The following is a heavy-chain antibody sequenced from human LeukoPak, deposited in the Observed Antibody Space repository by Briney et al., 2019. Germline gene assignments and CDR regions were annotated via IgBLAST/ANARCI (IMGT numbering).Heavy chain of an antibody. CDR2: IYYSGST. CDR3: ARGSVAGTFYYYGMDV. Sequence: NPSQTLSLTCTVSGGSISSGGYYWSWIRQHPGKGLEWIGYIYYSGSTYYNPPLKSRLTIAVDMSKNQFSLKLNSVTDADTAVYYCARGSVAGTFYYYGMDVWGQGTTVTVSS. CDR1: GGSISSGGYY. D-gene: IGHD6-19*01. V-gene: IGHV4-31*03. J-gene: IGHJ6*02.